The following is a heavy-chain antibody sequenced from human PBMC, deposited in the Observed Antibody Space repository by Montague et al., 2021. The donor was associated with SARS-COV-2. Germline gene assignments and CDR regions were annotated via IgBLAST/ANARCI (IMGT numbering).Heavy chain of an antibody. Sequence: SETLSLTCTVSRASVTNGAYYWGWIRQPPGKGLERIGAAYHSGGSYYSPSLKSRATISVDTSTNQFSLTLSPVTAADTAVYYCARLAGRTRGCSYDFWGHGILVTVSS. V-gene: IGHV4-39*01. CDR3: ARLAGRTRGCSYDF. D-gene: IGHD1-26*01. CDR1: RASVTNGAYY. CDR2: AYHSGGS. J-gene: IGHJ4*01.